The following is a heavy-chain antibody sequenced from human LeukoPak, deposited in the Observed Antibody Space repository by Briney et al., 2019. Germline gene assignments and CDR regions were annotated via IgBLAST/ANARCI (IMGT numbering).Heavy chain of an antibody. CDR1: GGSISSYY. J-gene: IGHJ4*02. CDR3: ARGGLYANIRYDY. V-gene: IGHV4-59*01. D-gene: IGHD3/OR15-3a*01. CDR2: IYAGANA. Sequence: PSETLSLTCTVSGGSISSYYWTWIRQPPGKGLEWIGYIYAGANAEYNPSLRGRVAISVDTSKNQFSLNLNSATAADTAVYYCARGGLYANIRYDYWGQGALVTASS.